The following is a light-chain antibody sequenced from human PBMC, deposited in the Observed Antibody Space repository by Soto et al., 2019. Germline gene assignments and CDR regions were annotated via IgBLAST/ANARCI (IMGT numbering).Light chain of an antibody. Sequence: IVMTQSPATLSGSPGERATLSCRASQSVNRFLAWYQQKPGQAPRLLIYTADTRATGIPARFRGSGSGTEFTLTISSLQSEDFAVYYCQQYSNWPPYTFGQGTKVDIK. V-gene: IGKV3-15*01. J-gene: IGKJ2*01. CDR2: TAD. CDR3: QQYSNWPPYT. CDR1: QSVNRF.